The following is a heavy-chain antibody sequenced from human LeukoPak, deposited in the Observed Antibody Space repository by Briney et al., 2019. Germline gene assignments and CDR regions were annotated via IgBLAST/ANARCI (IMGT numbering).Heavy chain of an antibody. J-gene: IGHJ6*03. CDR3: AKALSVLTGGNPRHYYYHYIDV. CDR1: GFTFDDYP. V-gene: IGHV3-43*01. CDR2: ITWDGRTK. Sequence: GGSLRLSCAPSGFTFDDYPMFWVRQAPGKGLEWVSLITWDGRTKFYADSVKGRFTISRDNSKMSVFLEMDSLRAEDTALYYCAKALSVLTGGNPRHYYYHYIDVWGKGTTVIVSS. D-gene: IGHD4-23*01.